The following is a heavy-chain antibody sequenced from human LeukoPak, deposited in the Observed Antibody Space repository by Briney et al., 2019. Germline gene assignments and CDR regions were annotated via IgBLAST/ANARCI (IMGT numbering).Heavy chain of an antibody. V-gene: IGHV4-59*08. D-gene: IGHD2-15*01. CDR1: GGSISDQY. CDR2: IYSSWRS. CDR3: ARHEAYCSRHSCYKGGSNWFDP. J-gene: IGHJ5*02. Sequence: SDTLSLTRPVSGGSISDQYWRWILQPPGKGQESIGYIYSSWRSNYNPSLKSQVTISVDTSKNQFSVKLAAATAAHTRVYSCARHEAYCSRHSCYKGGSNWFDPWGQGTLVTVSS.